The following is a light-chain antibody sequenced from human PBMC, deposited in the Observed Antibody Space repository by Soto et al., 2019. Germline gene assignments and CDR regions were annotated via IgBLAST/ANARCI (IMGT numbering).Light chain of an antibody. CDR2: KAS. Sequence: DIQMTQSPSTLSASVGDRVTITCRASQSISYWLAWYQQKPGKAPNLLIYKASTLESGVPSRFSGSGSGTEFTLTISSLQPDDFATYYCQQYNIYWTFGQGTKVEIE. J-gene: IGKJ1*01. CDR3: QQYNIYWT. CDR1: QSISYW. V-gene: IGKV1-5*03.